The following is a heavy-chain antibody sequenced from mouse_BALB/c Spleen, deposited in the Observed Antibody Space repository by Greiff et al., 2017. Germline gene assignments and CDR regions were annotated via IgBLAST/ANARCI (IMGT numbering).Heavy chain of an antibody. D-gene: IGHD2-13*01. CDR2: ISSGSSTI. J-gene: IGHJ3*01. Sequence: EVQRVESGGGLVQPGGSRKLSCAASGFTFSSFGMHWVRQAPEKGLEWVAYISSGSSTIYYADTVKGRFTISRDNPKNTLFLQMTSLRSEDTAMYYCAREEGDYVAYWGQGTLVTVSA. CDR3: AREEGDYVAY. V-gene: IGHV5-17*02. CDR1: GFTFSSFG.